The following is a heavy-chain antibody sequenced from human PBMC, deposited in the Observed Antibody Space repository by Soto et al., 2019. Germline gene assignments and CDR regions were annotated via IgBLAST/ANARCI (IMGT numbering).Heavy chain of an antibody. CDR3: TRRPGS. D-gene: IGHD7-27*01. Sequence: EVQLVESGGGLVQPGESLRLSCAASGFTVSNNYMSWVRQAPGKGLEWVSFIYSGGNTYYADSVKGRFTISRVKSKNTLYLQMNNLRFEDTAVYYCTRRPGSWGQGTLVTVSS. CDR1: GFTVSNNY. CDR2: IYSGGNT. J-gene: IGHJ5*02. V-gene: IGHV3-66*01.